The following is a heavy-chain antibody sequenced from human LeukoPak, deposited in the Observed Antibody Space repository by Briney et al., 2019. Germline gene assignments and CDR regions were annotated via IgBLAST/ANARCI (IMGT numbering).Heavy chain of an antibody. Sequence: ASVKVSWKVSGYSLTELSMDWVRQAPGKGLEWMGGFDPEDGETLYAQKLQGRVTLTEDTSTDTAYMELSSLRSEDTAVYFCATSFMVRGSLDYWGQGTLVTVSS. V-gene: IGHV1-24*01. CDR1: GYSLTELS. J-gene: IGHJ4*02. CDR3: ATSFMVRGSLDY. CDR2: FDPEDGET. D-gene: IGHD3-10*01.